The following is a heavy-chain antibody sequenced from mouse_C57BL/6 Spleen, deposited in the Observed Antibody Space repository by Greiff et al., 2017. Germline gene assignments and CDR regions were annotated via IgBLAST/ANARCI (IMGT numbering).Heavy chain of an antibody. J-gene: IGHJ4*01. V-gene: IGHV2-2*01. CDR2: IWSGGST. CDR3: ARNDYDQEFYAMDY. Sequence: VKLMESGPGLVQPSQSLSITCTVSGFSLTSYGVHWVRQSPGKGLEWLGVIWSGGSTDYNAAFISRLSISKDNSKSQVFFKMNSLQADDTAIYYCARNDYDQEFYAMDYWGQGTSVTVSS. D-gene: IGHD2-4*01. CDR1: GFSLTSYG.